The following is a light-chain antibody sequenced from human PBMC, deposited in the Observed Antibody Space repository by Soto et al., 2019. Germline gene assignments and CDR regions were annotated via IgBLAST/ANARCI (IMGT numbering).Light chain of an antibody. CDR2: GNS. CDR1: SSNIGAGYD. J-gene: IGLJ2*01. CDR3: QSYDSSLSGVV. Sequence: QAVVTQPPSVSGAPGQRVTISCTGSSSNIGAGYDVHWYQQLPGTAPKLLIYGNSNRPSGVPDRCSGSKSGTSASLAITGLQAEDEADYYCQSYDSSLSGVVFGGGTKLTVL. V-gene: IGLV1-40*01.